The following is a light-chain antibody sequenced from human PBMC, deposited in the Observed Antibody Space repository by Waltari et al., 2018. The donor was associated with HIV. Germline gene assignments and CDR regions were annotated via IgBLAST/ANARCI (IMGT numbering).Light chain of an antibody. Sequence: TVVTQEQSFSVSPGGTVTLTCGLSSGSVYTTYYTSWDQQTPGQAPRTLIYSTNTRSSGVPDRFSGSILGNKAALTITGAQADDESDYYCVLYMGSGLRVFGGGTKLTVL. CDR1: SGSVYTTYY. CDR2: STN. CDR3: VLYMGSGLRV. J-gene: IGLJ3*02. V-gene: IGLV8-61*01.